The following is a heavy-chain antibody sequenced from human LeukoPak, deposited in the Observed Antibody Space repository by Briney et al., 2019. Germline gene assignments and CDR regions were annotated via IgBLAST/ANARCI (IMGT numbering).Heavy chain of an antibody. J-gene: IGHJ6*02. CDR2: IYYSGST. D-gene: IGHD3-10*01. CDR1: GGSISSYY. CDR3: ARLNARITMVRGVPSYYYYGMDV. Sequence: SETLSLICTVSGGSISSYYWSWIRQPPGKGLEWIGYIYYSGSTNYNPSLKSRVTISVDTSKNQFSLRLSSVTAADTAVYYCARLNARITMVRGVPSYYYYGMDVWGQGTTVTVSS. V-gene: IGHV4-59*08.